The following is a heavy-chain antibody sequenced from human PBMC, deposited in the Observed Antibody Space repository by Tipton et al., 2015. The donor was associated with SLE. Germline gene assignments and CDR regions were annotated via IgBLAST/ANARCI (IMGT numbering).Heavy chain of an antibody. CDR1: GVSISHYY. V-gene: IGHV4-59*01. J-gene: IGHJ6*02. CDR2: ISHSGST. CDR3: ARDWRGYYGSQAYYYYGMDV. Sequence: TLSLTCTVSGVSISHYYWNWIRQPPGKGLEWIGYISHSGSTNYNPSPKSRVTISADTSKNQFSLRANSVTSADTAVYYCARDWRGYYGSQAYYYYGMDVWGQGTTVIVSS. D-gene: IGHD3-10*01.